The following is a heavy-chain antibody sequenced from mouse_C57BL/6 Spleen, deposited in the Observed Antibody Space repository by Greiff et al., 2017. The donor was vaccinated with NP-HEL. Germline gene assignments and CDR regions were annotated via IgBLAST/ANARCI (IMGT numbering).Heavy chain of an antibody. CDR1: GYTFTSYW. Sequence: VQLQQPGAELVMPGASVKLSCKASGYTFTSYWMHWVKQRPGQGLEWIGEIDPSDSYTNYNQKFKGKSTLTVDKSSSTAYMQLSSLTSEDSAVYDCARKVGTGTYAMDYWGQGTSVTVSS. J-gene: IGHJ4*01. V-gene: IGHV1-69*01. D-gene: IGHD4-1*01. CDR3: ARKVGTGTYAMDY. CDR2: IDPSDSYT.